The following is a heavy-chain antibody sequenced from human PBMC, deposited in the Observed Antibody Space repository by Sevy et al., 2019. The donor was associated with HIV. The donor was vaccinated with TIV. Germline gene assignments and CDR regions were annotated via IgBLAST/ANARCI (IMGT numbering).Heavy chain of an antibody. V-gene: IGHV1-69*13. J-gene: IGHJ3*02. CDR1: GGNLHNYG. D-gene: IGHD2-2*02. CDR3: SRDRGPAAISDAFDI. Sequence: ASVNVSCKASGGNLHNYGINWVRQAPGQGLEWMGGLIPIFLTSTYSQNFRGRITFAADEATSTFYLEMSSLRADDTAVYYCSRDRGPAAISDAFDIWGQGTMVTVSS. CDR2: LIPIFLTS.